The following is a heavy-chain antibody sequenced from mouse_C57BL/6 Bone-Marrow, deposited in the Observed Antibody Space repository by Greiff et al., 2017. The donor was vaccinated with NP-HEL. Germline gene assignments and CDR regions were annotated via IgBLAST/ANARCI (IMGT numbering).Heavy chain of an antibody. CDR1: GYTFTSYG. V-gene: IGHV1-81*01. J-gene: IGHJ3*01. Sequence: VQLQQSGAELARPGASVKLSCKASGYTFTSYGISWVKQRPGQGLEWIGEIYPRSGNTYYNEKFKGKATLTADNSSSTAYMELRSLTSEDSAVYFCSTGSGGFAYWGQGTLVTVSA. CDR2: IYPRSGNT. CDR3: STGSGGFAY. D-gene: IGHD3-1*01.